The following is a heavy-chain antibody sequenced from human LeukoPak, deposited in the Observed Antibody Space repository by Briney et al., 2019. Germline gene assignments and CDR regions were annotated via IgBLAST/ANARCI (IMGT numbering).Heavy chain of an antibody. CDR1: GGSISSYY. CDR2: IYYSGST. CDR3: ARASAYYDILTGYARGADAFDI. Sequence: SETLSLTCTVSGGSISSYYWSWIRQPPEKGLEWIGYIYYSGSTNYNPSLKSRVTISVDTSKNQFSLKLSSVTAADTAVYYCARASAYYDILTGYARGADAFDIWGQGTMVTVSS. D-gene: IGHD3-9*01. J-gene: IGHJ3*02. V-gene: IGHV4-59*01.